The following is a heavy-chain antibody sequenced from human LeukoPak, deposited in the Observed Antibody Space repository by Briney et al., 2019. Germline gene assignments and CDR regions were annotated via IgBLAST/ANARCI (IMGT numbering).Heavy chain of an antibody. V-gene: IGHV3-66*01. Sequence: GGSLRLSCAASGFTVSSNYMSWVRQAPGKGLEWVSVIYSGGSTYYADSVKGRFTISRDNSKNTLYLQMNSLRAEDTAVYYCAKARSSWYFDYWGQGTLVTVSS. CDR1: GFTVSSNY. J-gene: IGHJ4*02. CDR2: IYSGGST. D-gene: IGHD6-13*01. CDR3: AKARSSWYFDY.